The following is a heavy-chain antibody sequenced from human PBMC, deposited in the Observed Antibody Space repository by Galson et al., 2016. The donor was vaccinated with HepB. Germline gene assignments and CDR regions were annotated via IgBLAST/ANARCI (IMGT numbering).Heavy chain of an antibody. CDR2: IKQDGTQK. CDR1: GFTFSNYW. CDR3: AREGKGGFDI. V-gene: IGHV3-7*01. D-gene: IGHD2-15*01. J-gene: IGHJ3*02. Sequence: SLRLSCAASGFTFSNYWMNWVRQAPGEGLEWLVNIKQDGTQKDYVDSVKGRFTISRDNAKNSLYLQMNSLRVEDTAVYYCAREGKGGFDIWGQGTMVTVSS.